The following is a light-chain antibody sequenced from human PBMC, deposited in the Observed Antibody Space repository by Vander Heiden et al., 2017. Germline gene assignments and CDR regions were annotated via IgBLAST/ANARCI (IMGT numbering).Light chain of an antibody. CDR3: QQYKSYPLT. Sequence: DIPMTQSPSTLSASVGDRVTITCRASLSISSWLAWHQQNPGKATKLLTHKASSLESGVPLRFSVSGSGTGFTLTISSLQPDDFATYYCQQYKSYPLTFGGGTNVEIK. CDR2: KAS. V-gene: IGKV1-5*03. J-gene: IGKJ4*01. CDR1: LSISSW.